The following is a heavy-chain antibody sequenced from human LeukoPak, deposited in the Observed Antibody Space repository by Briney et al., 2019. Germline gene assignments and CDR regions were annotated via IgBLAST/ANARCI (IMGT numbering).Heavy chain of an antibody. J-gene: IGHJ4*02. Sequence: GGSLRLSCAASGFTFSSYSTNWVRQAPGKGLEWVSSISSSSSYIYYADSVKGRFTISRDNAKNSLYLQMNSLRAEDTALYYCARGSGSWYYFDYWGQGTLVTVSS. CDR3: ARGSGSWYYFDY. D-gene: IGHD1-26*01. CDR1: GFTFSSYS. V-gene: IGHV3-21*04. CDR2: ISSSSSYI.